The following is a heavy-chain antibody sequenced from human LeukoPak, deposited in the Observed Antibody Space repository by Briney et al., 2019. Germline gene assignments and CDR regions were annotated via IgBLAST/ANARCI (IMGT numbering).Heavy chain of an antibody. CDR2: ISAYNGNT. D-gene: IGHD1-14*01. V-gene: IGHV1-18*01. CDR3: ARHIQKVVRPQTIKNDY. Sequence: ASVKVSCKASGYTFITYGISWVRQAPGQGLEWMGWISAYNGNTNYAQKLQGRVTMTTDTSTSTAYMELRSLRSDDTAVYYCARHIQKVVRPQTIKNDYWGQGTLVTVSS. CDR1: GYTFITYG. J-gene: IGHJ4*02.